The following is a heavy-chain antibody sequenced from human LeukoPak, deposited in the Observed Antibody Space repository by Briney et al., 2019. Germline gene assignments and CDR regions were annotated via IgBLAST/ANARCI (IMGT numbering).Heavy chain of an antibody. V-gene: IGHV1-46*01. CDR3: ARDLVLDSSGWYLTNWFDP. Sequence: ASVKVSCKASGYTFTSYYMHWVRRPPGQGLEWMGIINPSGGSTSYAQKFQGRVTMTRDTATSTVYMELSSLRSEDTAVYYCARDLVLDSSGWYLTNWFDPWGQGTLVTVS. CDR2: INPSGGST. J-gene: IGHJ5*02. D-gene: IGHD6-19*01. CDR1: GYTFTSYY.